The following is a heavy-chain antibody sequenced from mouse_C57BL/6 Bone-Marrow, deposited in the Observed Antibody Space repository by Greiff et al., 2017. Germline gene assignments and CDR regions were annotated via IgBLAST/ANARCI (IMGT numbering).Heavy chain of an antibody. Sequence: EVQVVESGGGLVKPGGSLKLSCAASGFTFSSYAMSWVRQTPEKRLEWVATISDGGSYTYYPDNVKGRFTIARDNAKNNLYLQMSHLKSEDTAMYYSARRLYFFYAMDYWGQGTSVTVSS. CDR3: ARRLYFFYAMDY. V-gene: IGHV5-4*03. D-gene: IGHD2-1*01. J-gene: IGHJ4*01. CDR1: GFTFSSYA. CDR2: ISDGGSYT.